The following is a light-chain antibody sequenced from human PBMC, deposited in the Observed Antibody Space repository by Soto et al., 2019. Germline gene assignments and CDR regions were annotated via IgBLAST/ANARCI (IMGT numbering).Light chain of an antibody. V-gene: IGLV1-51*01. J-gene: IGLJ1*01. CDR3: GTWDSSLSAGV. CDR2: DNN. Sequence: QSVLTQPPSLSAAPGRQVTISCSGSSSNIGNNYVSWYQQLPVTAPKLLIYDNNKRPSGIPDRFSGSKSGTSATLGITGLQTGDEADYYCGTWDSSLSAGVFGTGTKVTVL. CDR1: SSNIGNNY.